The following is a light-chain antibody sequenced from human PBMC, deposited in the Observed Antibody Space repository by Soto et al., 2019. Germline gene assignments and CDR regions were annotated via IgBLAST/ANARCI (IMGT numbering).Light chain of an antibody. CDR3: QSYDSSLSGDVV. Sequence: QSALTQPPSVSGAPGQRITISCTGSSSNIGAGYDVHWYQQLPGTSPKLLMYGNTNRPSGVPDRFSGSKSGASASLAITGLQADDEADYYCQSYDSSLSGDVVFGGGTKLTVL. CDR1: SSNIGAGYD. V-gene: IGLV1-40*01. CDR2: GNT. J-gene: IGLJ2*01.